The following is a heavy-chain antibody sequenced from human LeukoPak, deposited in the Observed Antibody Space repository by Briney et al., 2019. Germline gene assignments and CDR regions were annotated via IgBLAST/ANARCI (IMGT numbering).Heavy chain of an antibody. CDR1: GFTFSSYE. CDR3: ARDGAGYCSGGSCYGGAVDY. D-gene: IGHD2-15*01. CDR2: ISSSGSTI. J-gene: IGHJ4*02. Sequence: GGSLRLCCAASGFTFSSYEMNWVRQAPGKGLEWVSYISSSGSTIYYADSVKGRFTISRDNAKNSLYLQMNSLRAEDTAVYYCARDGAGYCSGGSCYGGAVDYWGQGTLVTVSS. V-gene: IGHV3-48*03.